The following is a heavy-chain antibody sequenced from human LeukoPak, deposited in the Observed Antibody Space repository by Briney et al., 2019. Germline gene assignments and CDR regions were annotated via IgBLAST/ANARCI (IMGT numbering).Heavy chain of an antibody. CDR1: GFNFSTYE. CDR3: ARDKALNS. Sequence: GGSLRLSCAGSGFNFSTYEMNWVRQVPGKGMEWLSYISSGGSSIYYADSVKGRFTISRHNAKNSLYLQMNRLRAEDTAVYFCARDKALNSWGQGTLLTVSS. J-gene: IGHJ4*02. CDR2: ISSGGSSI. V-gene: IGHV3-48*03.